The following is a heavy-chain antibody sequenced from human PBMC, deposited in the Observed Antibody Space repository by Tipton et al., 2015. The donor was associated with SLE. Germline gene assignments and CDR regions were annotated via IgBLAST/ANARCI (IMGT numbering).Heavy chain of an antibody. Sequence: GSLRLSCAASGFTFSTYAMSWVRQAPGKGLEWVSVIYSGGSSTCFADSVKGRFTISRDDSKSTLFLQMNCLRAEDTAVYYCAKGYYGSGSYIDYWGQGTLVTVSA. J-gene: IGHJ4*02. CDR2: IYSGGSST. D-gene: IGHD3-10*01. CDR3: AKGYYGSGSYIDY. V-gene: IGHV3-23*03. CDR1: GFTFSTYA.